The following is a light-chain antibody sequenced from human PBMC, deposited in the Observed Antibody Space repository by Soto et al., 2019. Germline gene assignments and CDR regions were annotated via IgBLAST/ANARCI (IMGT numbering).Light chain of an antibody. CDR3: QSYDSSLSGVV. J-gene: IGLJ2*01. CDR2: GNS. Sequence: QSVLTQPPSVSGAPGQRVTISCTGSSSNIGAGYDVHWYQQLPGTAPKLLIHGNSNRPSGVPDRFSASKSGTSASLAITGLQAEDEADYYCQSYDSSLSGVVFGGGTKLTVL. CDR1: SSNIGAGYD. V-gene: IGLV1-40*01.